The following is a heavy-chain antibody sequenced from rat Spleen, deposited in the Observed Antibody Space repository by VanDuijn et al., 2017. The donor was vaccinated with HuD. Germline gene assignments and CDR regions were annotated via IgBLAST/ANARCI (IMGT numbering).Heavy chain of an antibody. CDR3: ARLGNSGIGNWFAY. J-gene: IGHJ3*01. CDR2: ISTGGGNT. Sequence: VQLKESGPGLVQPSQTLSLTCTVSGFSLSNYGVLWVRQPPGKGLEWVATISTGGGNTYYRDSVKGRFTISRDNAKSTLYLEMDSLRSDDTATYYCARLGNSGIGNWFAYWGQGTLVTVTS. D-gene: IGHD4-4*01. CDR1: GFSLSNYG. V-gene: IGHV5S13*01.